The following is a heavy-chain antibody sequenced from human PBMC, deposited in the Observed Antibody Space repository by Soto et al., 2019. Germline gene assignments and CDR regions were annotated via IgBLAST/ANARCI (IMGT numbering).Heavy chain of an antibody. J-gene: IGHJ6*03. CDR3: ARAWGWIDMDV. CDR1: GFTFSSYW. Sequence: GGSLRLSCAASGFTFSSYWMHWVRQAPGKGLVWVSRINSDGSSTSYADSVKGRFTISRDNAKNTLYLQMNSLRAEDTAVYYCARAWGWIDMDVWGKGTTVTVSS. CDR2: INSDGSST. D-gene: IGHD3-16*01. V-gene: IGHV3-74*01.